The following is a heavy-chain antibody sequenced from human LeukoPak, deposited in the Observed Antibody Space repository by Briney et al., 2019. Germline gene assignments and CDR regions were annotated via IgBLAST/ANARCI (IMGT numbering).Heavy chain of an antibody. D-gene: IGHD3-3*01. CDR3: ARSLFRFLEWSYRSYYYYYMDV. Sequence: VASVKVSCKASGGTFSSYAISWARQAPGQGLEWMGGIIPIFGTVNYAQKLQGRVTITADKSTSTAYMELSSLRSEDTAVYYCARSLFRFLEWSYRSYYYYYMDVWGKGTTVTVSS. CDR1: GGTFSSYA. CDR2: IIPIFGTV. J-gene: IGHJ6*03. V-gene: IGHV1-69*06.